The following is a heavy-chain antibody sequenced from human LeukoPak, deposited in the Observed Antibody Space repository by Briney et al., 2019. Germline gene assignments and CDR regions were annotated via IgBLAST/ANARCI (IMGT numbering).Heavy chain of an antibody. CDR2: IYTSGST. V-gene: IGHV4-4*07. J-gene: IGHJ6*02. CDR1: GGSISSYY. D-gene: IGHD3-10*01. Sequence: SETLSLTCTVSGGSISSYYWSWIRQPAGKGLEWIGRIYTSGSTSYNPSLKSRVTISVDTSKNHFSLKLSSVTAADTAVYYCAREAVAGGSGSNYYYYGVDVWGQGTTVTVSS. CDR3: AREAVAGGSGSNYYYYGVDV.